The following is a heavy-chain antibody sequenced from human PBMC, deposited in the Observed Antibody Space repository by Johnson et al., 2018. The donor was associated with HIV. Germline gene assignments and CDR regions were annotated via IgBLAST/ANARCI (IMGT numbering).Heavy chain of an antibody. J-gene: IGHJ3*02. Sequence: MQLVESGGGLVKPGGSLRLSCAASGFTLNHAWMNWVRQAPGKGLEWVGGINPNGVWTKFIDYGKDRFNTSRDNAKNKIHLQMNSLRAEDTAVYYCARIDYSNYEEAFDIWGQGTMVTVSS. CDR3: ARIDYSNYEEAFDI. V-gene: IGHV3-25*04. CDR1: GFTLNHAW. CDR2: INPNGVWT. D-gene: IGHD4-11*01.